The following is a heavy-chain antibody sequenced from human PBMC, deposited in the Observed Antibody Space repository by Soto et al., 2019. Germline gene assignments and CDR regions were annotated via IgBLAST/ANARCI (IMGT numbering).Heavy chain of an antibody. CDR1: GFTFSNYW. V-gene: IGHV3-74*01. D-gene: IGHD2-2*02. CDR3: ARGGVGRYCSSSSCYTWVFDY. Sequence: EVQLVESGGGLVQPGGSLRLSCAASGFTFSNYWMHWVRQAPGKGLVWVSRINSDGSSTSYADSVKGRFTISSDNAKNTLALQMSSLRADDTAVYYCARGGVGRYCSSSSCYTWVFDYWGQGTLVTVSS. CDR2: INSDGSST. J-gene: IGHJ4*02.